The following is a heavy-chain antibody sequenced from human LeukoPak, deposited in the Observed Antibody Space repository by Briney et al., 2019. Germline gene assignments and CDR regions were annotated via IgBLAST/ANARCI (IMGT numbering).Heavy chain of an antibody. CDR2: IQYDGNTI. V-gene: IGHV3-30*02. CDR3: AELGITMIGGV. CDR1: GFTYSHNG. J-gene: IGHJ6*04. Sequence: GGSLRLSCVASGFTYSHNGMHWVRQAPGKGLEWVAFIQYDGNTIFYADSVKGRFTISRDNAKNSLYLQMNSLRAEDTAVYYCAELGITMIGGVWGKGTTVTISS. D-gene: IGHD3-10*02.